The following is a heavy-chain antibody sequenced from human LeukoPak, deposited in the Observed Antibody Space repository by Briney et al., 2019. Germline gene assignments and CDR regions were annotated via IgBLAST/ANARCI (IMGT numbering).Heavy chain of an antibody. CDR3: ARRAFSSGYYYFDY. CDR2: IYNSGTT. CDR1: GGSISSHF. J-gene: IGHJ4*02. D-gene: IGHD3-22*01. Sequence: PSETLSLTCTVSGGSISSHFWSWIRQPPGKGLEWIGNIYNSGTTNYNPSLKSGVTISVDTSKNQFSLKLSSVTAADTAVYYCARRAFSSGYYYFDYWGQGTLVTVSS. V-gene: IGHV4-59*08.